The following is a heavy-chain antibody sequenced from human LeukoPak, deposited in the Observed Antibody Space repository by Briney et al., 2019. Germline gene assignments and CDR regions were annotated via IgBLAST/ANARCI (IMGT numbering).Heavy chain of an antibody. J-gene: IGHJ5*02. CDR2: IFSNDEK. CDR3: ARIGCSSTSCSRAEFDP. D-gene: IGHD2-2*01. V-gene: IGHV2-26*01. Sequence: SGPVLVKPTETLTLTCTVSGFSLSNARMDVTWIRQPPGKALEWLAHIFSNDEKSYSTSLKSRLTISKDTSKSQVVLTMTNMDPVDTATYYCARIGCSSTSCSRAEFDPWGQGTLVTVSS. CDR1: GFSLSNARMD.